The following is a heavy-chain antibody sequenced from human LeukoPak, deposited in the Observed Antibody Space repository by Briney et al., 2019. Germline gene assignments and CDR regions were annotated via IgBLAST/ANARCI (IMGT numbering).Heavy chain of an antibody. CDR2: INPNSGGT. Sequence: GASVKVSCKASGYTFTGYYMHWVRQAPGQGLEWMGWINPNSGGTNYAQKFQGWVTMTRDTSISTAYMELSRLRSDDTAVYYCARDRRNSSGCLDYWGQGTLVTVSS. V-gene: IGHV1-2*04. CDR3: ARDRRNSSGCLDY. J-gene: IGHJ4*02. D-gene: IGHD6-19*01. CDR1: GYTFTGYY.